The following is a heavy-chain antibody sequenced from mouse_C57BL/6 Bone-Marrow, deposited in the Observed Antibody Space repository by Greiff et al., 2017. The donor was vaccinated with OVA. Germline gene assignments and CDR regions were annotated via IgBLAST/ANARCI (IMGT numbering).Heavy chain of an antibody. J-gene: IGHJ1*03. D-gene: IGHD1-1*01. CDR1: GYTFTSYW. V-gene: IGHV1-52*01. CDR3: ARGNYYGSDWYFDV. Sequence: VQLQQPGAELVRPGSSVKLSCNASGYTFTSYWMHWVKQRPIQGLEWIGNIDPSDSETHYNQKFKDKATLTVDKSSSTAYMQLSSLTSEDSAVYYWARGNYYGSDWYFDVWGTGTTVTVSS. CDR2: IDPSDSET.